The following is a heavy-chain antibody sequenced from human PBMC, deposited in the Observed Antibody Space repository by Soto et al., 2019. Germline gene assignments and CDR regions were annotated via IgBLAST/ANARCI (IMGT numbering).Heavy chain of an antibody. CDR1: GYTFPNYG. J-gene: IGHJ4*02. V-gene: IGHV1-18*01. Sequence: ASVKVSCKASGYTFPNYGITWVRQAPGQGLEWMGWISAYKTNIKYAQKFQGRVTLTTDTSTSTAYMELRSLRSDDTAIYYCARDLDGSGAYYTDFWGQGTLVTVSS. D-gene: IGHD3-10*01. CDR3: ARDLDGSGAYYTDF. CDR2: ISAYKTNI.